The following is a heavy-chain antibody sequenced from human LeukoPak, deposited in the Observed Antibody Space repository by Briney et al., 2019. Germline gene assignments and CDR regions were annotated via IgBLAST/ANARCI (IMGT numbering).Heavy chain of an antibody. J-gene: IGHJ4*02. Sequence: APVKVSCKASGYTFTGYYMHWVRQAPGQGLEWMGWINPNSGGTNYAQKFQGRVTMTRDTSISTAYMELSRLRSDDTAVYYCARVRIAARLFDYWGQGTLVTVSS. CDR2: INPNSGGT. D-gene: IGHD6-6*01. V-gene: IGHV1-2*02. CDR1: GYTFTGYY. CDR3: ARVRIAARLFDY.